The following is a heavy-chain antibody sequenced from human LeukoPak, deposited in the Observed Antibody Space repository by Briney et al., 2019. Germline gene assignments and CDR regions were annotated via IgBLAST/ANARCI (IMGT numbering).Heavy chain of an antibody. CDR3: ARDHYGDLYFDY. D-gene: IGHD4-17*01. J-gene: IGHJ4*02. V-gene: IGHV3-48*03. CDR2: ISSSGGNT. CDR1: GFTFSSYE. Sequence: GGSLRLSCAASGFTFSSYEMNWVRQAPGKGLEWVSAISSSGGNTFYGDSVKGRFTISRDNAKNSLYLQMNSLRAEDTAVYYCARDHYGDLYFDYWGQGTLVTVSS.